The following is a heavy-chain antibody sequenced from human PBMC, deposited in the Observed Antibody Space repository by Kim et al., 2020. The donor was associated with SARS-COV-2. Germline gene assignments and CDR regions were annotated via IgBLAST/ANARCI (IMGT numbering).Heavy chain of an antibody. CDR1: GFTFSNAW. J-gene: IGHJ4*02. CDR2: IKSKTDGGTT. Sequence: GGSLRLSCAASGFTFSNAWMSWVRQAPGKGLEWVGRIKSKTDGGTTDYAAPVKGRFTISRDDSKNTLYLQMNSLKTEDTAVYYCTTDRVYDYIWGSYRHLDYWGQGTLVTVSS. D-gene: IGHD3-16*02. V-gene: IGHV3-15*01. CDR3: TTDRVYDYIWGSYRHLDY.